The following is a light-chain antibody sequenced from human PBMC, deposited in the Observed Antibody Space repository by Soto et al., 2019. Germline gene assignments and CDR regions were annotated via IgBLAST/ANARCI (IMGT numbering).Light chain of an antibody. CDR1: QSIGTW. Sequence: DIQVTQSPATLSAFVGDRVTISCRARQSIGTWLAWYQQKPGKAPKLLIYDASTLESGVPSRFSGSGSGTEFTLTISSLQPEGVATYYCQEYNSYPVSFGQGTRLEIK. CDR3: QEYNSYPVS. J-gene: IGKJ5*01. CDR2: DAS. V-gene: IGKV1-5*01.